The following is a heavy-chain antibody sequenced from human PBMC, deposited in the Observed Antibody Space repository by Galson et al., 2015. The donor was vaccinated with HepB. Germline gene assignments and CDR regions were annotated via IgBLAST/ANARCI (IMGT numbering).Heavy chain of an antibody. V-gene: IGHV3-7*03. CDR1: GFTFRNYW. CDR3: ASGRYGSVY. D-gene: IGHD2-15*01. J-gene: IGHJ4*02. Sequence: SLRLSCAASGFTFRNYWMSWVRQAPGKGLEWVANIKEDGSEEYYVDSLKGRFTISRDNAKNSLFLQMNSLRAEDTAIYFCASGRYGSVYWGQGTLVTVSS. CDR2: IKEDGSEE.